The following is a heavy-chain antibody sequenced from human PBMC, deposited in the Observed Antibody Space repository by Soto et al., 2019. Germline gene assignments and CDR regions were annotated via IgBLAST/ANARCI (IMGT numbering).Heavy chain of an antibody. CDR1: GFRFSNYA. CDR3: VRTRDDYHNNGGGVLLA. D-gene: IGHD4-17*01. V-gene: IGHV3-23*01. Sequence: PGGSLSLYCVASGFRFSNYAMSWVRQAPGKGLEWFSAITGGGDDTFHADSVKTRLTISKDTSNNQVVLTMTNMDPVDTATYYCVRTRDDYHNNGGGVLLAWGQGTLVTVSS. J-gene: IGHJ5*02. CDR2: ITGGGDDT.